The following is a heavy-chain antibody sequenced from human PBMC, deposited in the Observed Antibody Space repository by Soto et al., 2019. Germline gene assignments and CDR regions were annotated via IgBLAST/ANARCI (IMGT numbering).Heavy chain of an antibody. J-gene: IGHJ4*02. CDR1: GYSFTSYW. V-gene: IGHV5-10-1*01. D-gene: IGHD3-22*01. CDR3: ARQIYDSDTGPNFQYYFDS. CDR2: IDPSDSQT. Sequence: LGESLKISCKGSGYSFTSYWITWVRQKRGKGLEWMGRIDPSDSQTYYSPSFRGHVTISVTKSITTVFLQWSSLRASDTAMYYCARQIYDSDTGPNFQYYFDSWGQGTPVTVSS.